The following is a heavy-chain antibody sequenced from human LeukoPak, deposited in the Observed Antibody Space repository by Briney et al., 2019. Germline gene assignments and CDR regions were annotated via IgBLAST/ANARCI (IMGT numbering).Heavy chain of an antibody. CDR3: AREGFCRGGNCPVAY. CDR1: GYTFSAYY. V-gene: IGHV1-2*02. J-gene: IGHJ4*02. D-gene: IGHD2-15*01. Sequence: GASVKVSCKTSGYTFSAYYMYWVRQAPGQGLEWMGWINPNSGGTNYAQKFQGRVSMTRDTSISTAYMELSRLRSDDTALYYCAREGFCRGGNCPVAYWGQGTLVTVSS. CDR2: INPNSGGT.